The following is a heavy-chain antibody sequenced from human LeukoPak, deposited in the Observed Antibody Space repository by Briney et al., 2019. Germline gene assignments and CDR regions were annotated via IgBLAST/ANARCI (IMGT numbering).Heavy chain of an antibody. D-gene: IGHD4-17*01. CDR2: IIPIFGTA. CDR1: GGTFSSYA. Sequence: ASVKVSCKASGGTFSSYAIGWVRQAPGQGLEWMGGIIPIFGTANYAQKFQGRVTITADESTSTAYMELSSLRSEDTAVYYCARHGDYDPFDYWGQGTLVTVSS. V-gene: IGHV1-69*13. J-gene: IGHJ4*02. CDR3: ARHGDYDPFDY.